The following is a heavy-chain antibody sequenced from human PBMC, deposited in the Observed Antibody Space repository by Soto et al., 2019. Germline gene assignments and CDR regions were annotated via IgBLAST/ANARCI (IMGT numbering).Heavy chain of an antibody. D-gene: IGHD4-17*01. V-gene: IGHV3-48*03. CDR1: GFTFSSYE. CDR3: ARQHGDYGMDV. CDR2: ISSSGSTI. Sequence: PGGSLRLSCAASGFTFSSYEMNWVRQAPGKGLEWVSYISSSGSTIYYADSVKGRFTISRDNAKNSLYLQMNSLRAEDTAVYYCARQHGDYGMDVWDQGPTVTVSS. J-gene: IGHJ6*02.